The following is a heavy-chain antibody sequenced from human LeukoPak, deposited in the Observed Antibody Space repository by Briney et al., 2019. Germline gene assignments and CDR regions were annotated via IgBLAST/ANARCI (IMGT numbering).Heavy chain of an antibody. Sequence: GGSLRLSCAASGFTFSSYAMSWVRQAPGKGLEWVSAISGSGGSTYNADSVKGRFTISRDNSKNTLYLQMNSLRAEDTAVYYCARGVEPLAANTLAYWGQGTLVTVSS. J-gene: IGHJ4*02. CDR1: GFTFSSYA. CDR3: ARGVEPLAANTLAY. CDR2: ISGSGGST. D-gene: IGHD1-14*01. V-gene: IGHV3-23*01.